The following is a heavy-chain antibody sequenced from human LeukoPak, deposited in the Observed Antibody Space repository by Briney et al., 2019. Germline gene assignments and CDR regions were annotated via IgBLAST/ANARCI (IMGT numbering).Heavy chain of an antibody. CDR3: ARQDGDYPLYYFDY. D-gene: IGHD4-17*01. CDR2: IYYSGSA. J-gene: IGHJ4*02. V-gene: IGHV4-59*01. CDR1: GGSISSYY. Sequence: NPSETLPLTCTVSGGSISSYYWSWIRQPPGKGLEWIGYIYYSGSANYNPSLKSRVTISVDTSKNQFSLKLSSVTAADTAVYYCARQDGDYPLYYFDYWGQGTLVTVSS.